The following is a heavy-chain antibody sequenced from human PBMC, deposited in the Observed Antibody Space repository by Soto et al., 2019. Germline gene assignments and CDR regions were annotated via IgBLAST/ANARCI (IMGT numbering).Heavy chain of an antibody. CDR3: ARVLATLDP. V-gene: IGHV1-18*01. Sequence: QVQLVQSGAEVKKPGASVKVSCKASGYTFTSYGISWVRQEPGQGIEWMGWINDYNGNTNSAQKLQGRVTMTTATSTSTASMQLSSLISDDSAVYYCARVLATLDPWGQGPLVTVSS. J-gene: IGHJ5*02. CDR1: GYTFTSYG. CDR2: INDYNGNT.